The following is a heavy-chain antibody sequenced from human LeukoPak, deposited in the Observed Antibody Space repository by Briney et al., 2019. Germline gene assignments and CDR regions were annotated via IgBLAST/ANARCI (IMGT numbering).Heavy chain of an antibody. Sequence: ASVKVSCKASGYTFTNYAMHWVRQAPGQGLEWMGWISAYNGSTKYAQKLQGRVTMTTDTSTGTAYMELRSLRPDDTAVYYCARDLTSNVAVTEYHYYAMDVWGQGTTVTVSS. CDR2: ISAYNGST. J-gene: IGHJ6*02. V-gene: IGHV1-18*01. CDR3: ARDLTSNVAVTEYHYYAMDV. CDR1: GYTFTNYA. D-gene: IGHD6-19*01.